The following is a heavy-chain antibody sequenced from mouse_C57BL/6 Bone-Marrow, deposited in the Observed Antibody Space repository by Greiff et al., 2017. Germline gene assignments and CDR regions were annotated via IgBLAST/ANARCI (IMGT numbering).Heavy chain of an antibody. CDR3: TTSITTVVAEEGYYFDY. CDR2: IDPENGDT. V-gene: IGHV14-4*01. CDR1: GFNIKDDY. Sequence: EVQGVESGAELVRPGASVKLSCTASGFNIKDDYMHWVKQRPEQGLEWIGWIDPENGDTEYASKFQGKATITADTSSNTAYLQLSSLTSEDTAVYYCTTSITTVVAEEGYYFDYWGQGTTLTVSS. D-gene: IGHD1-1*01. J-gene: IGHJ2*01.